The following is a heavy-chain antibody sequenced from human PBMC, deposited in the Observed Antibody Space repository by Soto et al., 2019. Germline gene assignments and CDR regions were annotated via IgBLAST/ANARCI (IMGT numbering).Heavy chain of an antibody. CDR1: GGTFSSYA. D-gene: IGHD4-17*01. CDR3: ARDLALTVTDEDDAFDI. Sequence: VASVKVSCKASGGTFSSYAISWVRQAPGQGLEWMGGIIPIFGTANYAQKFQGRVTITADESTSTAYMELSSLRSEDTAVYYCARDLALTVTDEDDAFDIWGQGTMVTVSS. J-gene: IGHJ3*02. CDR2: IIPIFGTA. V-gene: IGHV1-69*13.